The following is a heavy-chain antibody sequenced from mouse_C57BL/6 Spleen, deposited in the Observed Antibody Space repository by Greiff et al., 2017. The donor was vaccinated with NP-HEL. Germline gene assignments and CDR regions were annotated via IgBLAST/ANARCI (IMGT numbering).Heavy chain of an antibody. CDR3: ARYGGSSPYYFDD. CDR2: IYPGDGDT. Sequence: VQLQQSGAELVKPGASVKISCKASGYAFSSYWMNWVKQRPGKGLEWIGQIYPGDGDTNYNGKFKGKATLTAYKSASTAYMQLRSLTSEDSAVYFCARYGGSSPYYFDDWGQGTTLTVSS. CDR1: GYAFSSYW. J-gene: IGHJ2*01. D-gene: IGHD1-1*01. V-gene: IGHV1-80*01.